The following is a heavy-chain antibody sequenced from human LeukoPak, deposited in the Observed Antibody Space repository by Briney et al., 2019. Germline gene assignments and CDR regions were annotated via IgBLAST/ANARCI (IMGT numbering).Heavy chain of an antibody. CDR1: GYTFTNYG. J-gene: IGHJ4*02. Sequence: ASVKVSCKASGYTFTNYGISWVRQAPGQGLEWMGWISGYNGDSYYVQKFQGRVTMTTDTSTTTAYMELTSLRSDDTAVYYCVREKYRSGFDYWGQGTPVTVSS. V-gene: IGHV1-18*01. CDR3: VREKYRSGFDY. CDR2: ISGYNGDS. D-gene: IGHD5-12*01.